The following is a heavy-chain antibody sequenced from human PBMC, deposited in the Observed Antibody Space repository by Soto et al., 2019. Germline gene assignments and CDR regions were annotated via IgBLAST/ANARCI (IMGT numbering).Heavy chain of an antibody. V-gene: IGHV1-2*02. CDR1: GYTFTGYY. CDR2: INPNSGGT. J-gene: IGHJ4*02. Sequence: ASVKVSCKASGYTFTGYYMHWVRQAPGQGLEWMGWINPNSGGTNYAQKFQGRVTMTRDTSISTAYTELSRLRSDDTAVYYCARDSSSGWFDDYWGQGTLVTVSS. CDR3: ARDSSSGWFDDY. D-gene: IGHD6-19*01.